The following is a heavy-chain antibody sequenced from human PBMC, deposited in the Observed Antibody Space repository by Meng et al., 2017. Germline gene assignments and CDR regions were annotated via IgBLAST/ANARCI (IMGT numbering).Heavy chain of an antibody. CDR2: INTKTGNP. V-gene: IGHV7-4-1*02. D-gene: IGHD2-8*02. J-gene: IGHJ4*02. CDR3: ATTGGGFDY. Sequence: VQLVQAWFEWRMPGAAVKVYCMSSASNFSNYDINWVRQAPGQGLEWMGWINTKTGNPTYAQGFTGRLVFSLDTSVSTAYLHISTLTPEDTAVYYCATTGGGFDYWGQGTLVTVSS. CDR1: ASNFSNYD.